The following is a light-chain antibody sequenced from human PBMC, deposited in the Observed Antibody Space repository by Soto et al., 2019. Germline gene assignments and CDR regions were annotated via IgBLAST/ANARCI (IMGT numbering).Light chain of an antibody. CDR3: SSYTSSSTYV. CDR1: SSDVGGYNY. CDR2: EVS. Sequence: QSALTQPASVSGSPGQSITISCTGTSSDVGGYNYVSWYQQHPGKAPKLMIYEVSNRTSGVSNRFSGSKSGNTASLTISGLQAEDEADYYCSSYTSSSTYVFGTGNKVTVL. J-gene: IGLJ1*01. V-gene: IGLV2-14*01.